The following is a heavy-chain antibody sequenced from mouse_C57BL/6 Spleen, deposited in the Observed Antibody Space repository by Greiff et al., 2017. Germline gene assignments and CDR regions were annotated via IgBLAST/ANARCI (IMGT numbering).Heavy chain of an antibody. CDR2: IYPRSGNT. CDR3: ARSYYYGSSSFFDY. CDR1: GYTFTSYG. D-gene: IGHD1-1*01. J-gene: IGHJ2*01. V-gene: IGHV1-81*01. Sequence: QVHVKQSGAELARPGASVKLSCKASGYTFTSYGISWVKQRTGQGLEWIGEIYPRSGNTYYNEKFKGKATLTADKSSSTAYMELRSLTSEDSAVYFCARSYYYGSSSFFDYWGQGTTLTVSS.